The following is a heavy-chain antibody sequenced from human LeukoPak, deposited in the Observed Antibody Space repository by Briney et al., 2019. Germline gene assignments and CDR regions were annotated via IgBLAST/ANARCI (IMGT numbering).Heavy chain of an antibody. Sequence: KPSETLSLTCTVSGGSISSYYWSWIRQPAGKGLEWIGRIYTSGSTNYNPSLKSRVTMSVDTSKNQFSQKLSSVTAADTAVYYCARATYDGYYYYYMDVWGKGTTVTVSS. J-gene: IGHJ6*03. CDR1: GGSISSYY. D-gene: IGHD3-22*01. CDR2: IYTSGST. CDR3: ARATYDGYYYYYMDV. V-gene: IGHV4-4*07.